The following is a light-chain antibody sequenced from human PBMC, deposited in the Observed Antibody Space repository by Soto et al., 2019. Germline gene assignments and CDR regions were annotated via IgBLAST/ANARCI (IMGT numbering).Light chain of an antibody. J-gene: IGKJ1*01. CDR2: KAS. CDR3: QQYNDNWT. CDR1: QSIRGW. Sequence: DIQMTQSPSTLSASVGDRVTITCRASQSIRGWLAWYQQKPGTAPKLLIYKASTLQSGVPARFSGSGSGTEFTLTISSLQPDDSATYYCQQYNDNWTFGQGTKVEIK. V-gene: IGKV1-5*03.